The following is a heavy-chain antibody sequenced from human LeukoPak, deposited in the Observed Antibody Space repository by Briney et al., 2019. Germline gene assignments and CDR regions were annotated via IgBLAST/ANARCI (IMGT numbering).Heavy chain of an antibody. V-gene: IGHV3-49*03. CDR2: IRSKTYGGTG. D-gene: IGHD1-26*01. Sequence: GGSLRLSCTASGFTFGDYAMNWFRQAPGKGLEWVGFIRSKTYGGTGEYAASVKGRFTISRDDSKSIAHLQMNSLKAEDTAVYYCTRSESGTYKGGFDFWGQGTLVTVSS. J-gene: IGHJ4*02. CDR3: TRSESGTYKGGFDF. CDR1: GFTFGDYA.